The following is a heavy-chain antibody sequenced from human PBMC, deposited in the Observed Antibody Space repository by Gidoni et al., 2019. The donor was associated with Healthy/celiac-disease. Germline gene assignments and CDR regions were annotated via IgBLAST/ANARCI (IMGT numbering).Heavy chain of an antibody. V-gene: IGHV3-9*01. Sequence: EVQLVESGGGLVQPGRSLRLSCAASGFTFDDYAMHWVRQAPGKGLEWVSGISWNSGSIGYADSVKGRFTISRDNAKNSLYLQMNSLRAEDTALYYCAKDMRQLVWYFDLWGRGTLVTVSS. CDR2: ISWNSGSI. D-gene: IGHD6-6*01. CDR1: GFTFDDYA. CDR3: AKDMRQLVWYFDL. J-gene: IGHJ2*01.